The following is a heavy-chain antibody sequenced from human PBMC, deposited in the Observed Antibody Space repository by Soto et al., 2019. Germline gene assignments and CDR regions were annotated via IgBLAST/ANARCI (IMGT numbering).Heavy chain of an antibody. CDR3: ATTGYSNDGMFDS. D-gene: IGHD4-4*01. CDR2: IKTKTDGGTT. CDR1: GFPFSNYA. Sequence: EVQLLESGGGLVQPGGSLRLSCSASGFPFSNYAMSWVRQAPGKGLEWVGLIKTKTDGGTTDYAASVKGRFTISKDESEKTVYLHMNRLKTEDTAFYYCATTGYSNDGMFDSWGQGSLVTVSS. J-gene: IGHJ4*02. V-gene: IGHV3-15*01.